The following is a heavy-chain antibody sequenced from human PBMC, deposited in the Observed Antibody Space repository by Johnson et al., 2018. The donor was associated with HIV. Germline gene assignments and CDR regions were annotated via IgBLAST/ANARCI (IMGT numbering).Heavy chain of an antibody. CDR2: IKQDGSEK. V-gene: IGHV3-7*01. J-gene: IGHJ3*02. Sequence: VQLVESGGGLLQPGGSLRLSCAASGFTFSSYWMSWVRQAPGKGPEWVANIKQDGSEKYYVDSVKGRFTISRDNSKNTLYLQMNSLRAEDTAVYYCARDRSSGWYGRVDAFDIWGQGTMVTVSS. CDR1: GFTFSSYW. D-gene: IGHD6-19*01. CDR3: ARDRSSGWYGRVDAFDI.